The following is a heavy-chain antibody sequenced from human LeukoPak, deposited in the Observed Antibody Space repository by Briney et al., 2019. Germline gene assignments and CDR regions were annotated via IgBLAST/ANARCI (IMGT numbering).Heavy chain of an antibody. CDR1: GGTFSSYA. CDR3: ARDLTYYYGSGLYY. CDR2: IIPIFGTA. V-gene: IGHV1-69*05. Sequence: SVKVSCKASGGTFSSYAISWVRQAPGQGLEWIGGIIPIFGTANYAQKFQGRVTITTDESTSTAYMELSSLRSEDTAVYYCARDLTYYYGSGLYYWGQGTLVTVSS. D-gene: IGHD3-10*01. J-gene: IGHJ4*02.